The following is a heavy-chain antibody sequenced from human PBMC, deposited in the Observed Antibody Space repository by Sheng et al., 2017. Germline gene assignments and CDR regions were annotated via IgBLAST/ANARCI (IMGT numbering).Heavy chain of an antibody. J-gene: IGHJ4*02. Sequence: QVTLKESGPVLVKPTETLTLTCTVSGFSLSNARMGVSWIRQPPGKALEWLAHIFSNDEKSYSTSLKSRLTISKDTSKSQVVLTMTNMDPVDTATYYCARISGYCSGACHEPIDYWGQGTLVTVSS. CDR1: GFSLSNARMG. V-gene: IGHV2-26*01. D-gene: IGHD2-15*01. CDR3: ARISGYCSGACHEPIDY. CDR2: IFSNDEK.